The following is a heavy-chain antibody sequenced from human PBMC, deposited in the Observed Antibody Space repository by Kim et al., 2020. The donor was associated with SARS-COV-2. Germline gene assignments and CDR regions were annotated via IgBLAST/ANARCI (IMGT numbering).Heavy chain of an antibody. CDR3: ARDLGPRIGVAAAGDSGFDY. Sequence: SVKVSCKASGGTFSSYAISWVRQAPGQGLEWMGGIIPIFGTANYAQKFQGRVTITADESTSTAYMELSSLRSEDTAVYYCARDLGPRIGVAAAGDSGFDYWGQGTLVTVSS. CDR2: IIPIFGTA. D-gene: IGHD6-13*01. V-gene: IGHV1-69*13. J-gene: IGHJ4*02. CDR1: GGTFSSYA.